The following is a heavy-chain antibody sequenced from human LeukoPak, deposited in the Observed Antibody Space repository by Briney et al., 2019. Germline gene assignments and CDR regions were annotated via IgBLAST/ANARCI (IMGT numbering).Heavy chain of an antibody. Sequence: GSLRLSCAASGFTFSSYAMSWVRQAPGKGLEWVSVIYSGDSTYYGDSVKGRFTISSDKSKNTVYLQMSSLRAEDTAVYYCATDHRNLDAFDIWGQGTMVTVSS. CDR3: ATDHRNLDAFDI. D-gene: IGHD1-14*01. J-gene: IGHJ3*02. CDR2: IYSGDST. V-gene: IGHV3-66*01. CDR1: GFTFSSYA.